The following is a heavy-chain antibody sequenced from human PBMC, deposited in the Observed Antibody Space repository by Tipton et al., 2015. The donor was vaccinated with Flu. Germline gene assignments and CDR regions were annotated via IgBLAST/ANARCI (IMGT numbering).Heavy chain of an antibody. CDR1: GGSISNYH. V-gene: IGHV4-39*01. CDR3: ARLSYYDVDLKNFYFDY. D-gene: IGHD3-10*02. J-gene: IGHJ4*02. CDR2: IHYSGTT. Sequence: TLSLTCTVSGGSISNYHWGWICQPPGKGLEWIGGIHYSGTTYYNPSLKSRVTISVDTSKNQFSLKVTSVTAADTAVYYCARLSYYDVDLKNFYFDYWGQGALVTVSS.